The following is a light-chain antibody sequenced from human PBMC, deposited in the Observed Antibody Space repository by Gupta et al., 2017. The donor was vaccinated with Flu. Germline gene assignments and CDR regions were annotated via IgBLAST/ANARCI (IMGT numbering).Light chain of an antibody. CDR2: GAS. CDR3: QQYGSSPAFS. V-gene: IGKV3-20*01. J-gene: IGKJ2*01. Sequence: EVVLTQSPGSLSLSPGERATLSCRASQTVAGSFLAWYQQQPGQAPRLLIYGASTRAAGIPDRFSGSVSGTDFTLTIGRLEPEDFAVYYCQQYGSSPAFSFGQGTKLE. CDR1: QTVAGSF.